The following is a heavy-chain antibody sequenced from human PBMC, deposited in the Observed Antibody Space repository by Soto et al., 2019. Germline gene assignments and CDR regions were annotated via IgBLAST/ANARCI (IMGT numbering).Heavy chain of an antibody. V-gene: IGHV1-69*01. CDR2: IIPIFGTA. Sequence: QVQLVQSGAEVKKPGSSVKVSCKASGGTFSSYAISWVRQAPGQGLEWMGGIIPIFGTANYAQKFQGRVTITADESTSTAYMELSSLRSEDTAVYYCARDHPDAGCTNGVCYTGFSDFDYWGQGTLVTVSS. D-gene: IGHD2-8*01. J-gene: IGHJ4*02. CDR1: GGTFSSYA. CDR3: ARDHPDAGCTNGVCYTGFSDFDY.